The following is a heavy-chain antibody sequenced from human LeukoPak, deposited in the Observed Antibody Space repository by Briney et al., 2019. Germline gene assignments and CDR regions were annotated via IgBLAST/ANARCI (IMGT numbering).Heavy chain of an antibody. D-gene: IGHD3-22*01. CDR1: GYTFTTYW. V-gene: IGHV5-51*01. CDR3: ARLNYYDSSANYYYDAFDV. CDR2: IYPGDSDT. Sequence: GESLKITCKGSGYTFTTYWIAWVRQMPGKGLEWMGIIYPGDSDTRYSPSFQGQVTISADKAISTAYLQWSSLKASDTAMYYCARLNYYDSSANYYYDAFDVWGQGTMVTVSS. J-gene: IGHJ3*01.